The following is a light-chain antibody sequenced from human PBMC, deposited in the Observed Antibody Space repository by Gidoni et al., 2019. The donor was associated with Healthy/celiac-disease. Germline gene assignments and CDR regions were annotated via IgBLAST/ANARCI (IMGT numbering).Light chain of an antibody. Sequence: DTVLTQSPGTLSLSTGERATLSSRASQSVSSSYLAWYQQKPGQAPRLLIYGASSRATGIPDRFSGSGSGTDFTLTISRLEPEDFAVYYCQQYGSSPWTFGQGTKVEIK. V-gene: IGKV3-20*01. CDR1: QSVSSSY. CDR3: QQYGSSPWT. CDR2: GAS. J-gene: IGKJ1*01.